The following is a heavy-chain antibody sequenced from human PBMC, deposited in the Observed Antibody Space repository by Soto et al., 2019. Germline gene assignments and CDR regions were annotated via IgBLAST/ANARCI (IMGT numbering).Heavy chain of an antibody. CDR1: GDSVTSVSDY. D-gene: IGHD3-10*01. CDR2: IYYSGSA. CDR3: ARDKVEGGSGAFDI. Sequence: SETLSLTCTVSGDSVTSVSDYWSWIRQPPGKGLEWIGYIYYSGSADYNPSLGSRVTISIDTSKNQFSLKLSSVTAADTAVYYCARDKVEGGSGAFDIWGQGTMVTVSS. J-gene: IGHJ3*02. V-gene: IGHV4-61*01.